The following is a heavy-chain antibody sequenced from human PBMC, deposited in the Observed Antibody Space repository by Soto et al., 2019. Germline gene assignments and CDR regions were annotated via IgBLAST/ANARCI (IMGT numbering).Heavy chain of an antibody. J-gene: IGHJ6*02. V-gene: IGHV3-23*01. D-gene: IGHD3-10*01. CDR3: ARGDRGGSGSPASYYYSGWDV. Sequence: DVHLLESGGNLVQPGGSLTLSCSASGFTLSSYAMSWVRQAPGKGLEWVSSISAGGDMTYNSDSVKGRFTISRDNANNAVFLQMHNLRIEDTALYYCARGDRGGSGSPASYYYSGWDVWGQGATVTV. CDR1: GFTLSSYA. CDR2: ISAGGDMT.